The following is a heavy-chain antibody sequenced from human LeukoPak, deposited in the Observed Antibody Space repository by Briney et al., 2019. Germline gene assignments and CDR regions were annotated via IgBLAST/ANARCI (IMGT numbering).Heavy chain of an antibody. D-gene: IGHD3-16*01. CDR2: IYGDGGE. J-gene: IGHJ4*02. CDR1: GFSLPTGTVG. Sequence: SGPTLVDPTQTLTLTCSFSGFSLPTGTVGVAWIRQPPGKALAWLAIIYGDGGERYSPSLRSRLSVMKGTAQNQAVLTLTNLEPVDTATYFCAHDSPGLFGFDYWGPGTLVSVSS. CDR3: AHDSPGLFGFDY. V-gene: IGHV2-5*02.